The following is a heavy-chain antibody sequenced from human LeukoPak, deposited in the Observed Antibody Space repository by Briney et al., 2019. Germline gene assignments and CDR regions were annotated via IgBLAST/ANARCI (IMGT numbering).Heavy chain of an antibody. J-gene: IGHJ5*02. Sequence: SETLSLTCAVYGGSFSGHYWSWIRQPPGKGLEWIGEINHSGSTNYNPSLKSRITISVDTSKNQFSLKLSSVTAADTAVYYCTRGARSGIVGWSDPWGQGTLVTVSS. CDR2: INHSGST. V-gene: IGHV4-34*01. CDR1: GGSFSGHY. CDR3: TRGARSGIVGWSDP. D-gene: IGHD6-25*01.